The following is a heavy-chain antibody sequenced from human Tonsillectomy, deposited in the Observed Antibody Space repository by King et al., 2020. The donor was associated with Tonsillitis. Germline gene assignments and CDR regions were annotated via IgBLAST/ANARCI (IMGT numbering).Heavy chain of an antibody. V-gene: IGHV3-23*04. CDR1: GFTFSSYA. D-gene: IGHD2-15*01. Sequence: DVQLVESGGGLVQPGGSLRLSCAASGFTFSSYAMSWVRQAPGKGLEWVSATSGTTGKTYYADSVKGRFTISRDNSKNTLYLQMNSLRAEDTAVYYCAKGNMNFSGVSCPRSLYYYAMDVWGQGTTVTVSS. CDR3: AKGNMNFSGVSCPRSLYYYAMDV. CDR2: TSGTTGKT. J-gene: IGHJ6*02.